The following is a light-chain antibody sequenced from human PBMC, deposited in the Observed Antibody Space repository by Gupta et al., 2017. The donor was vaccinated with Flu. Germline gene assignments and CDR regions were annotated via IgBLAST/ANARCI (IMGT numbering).Light chain of an antibody. Sequence: AIQMTQSPSSLSASVGDRVTITCRASQGIGDDLGWYQQKPGKAPNLLIYDASSLQRGVPSRFSGSGSGTEFTLTISNLQPEDFATYYCRQYESYRYTFGPGTKVEIE. V-gene: IGKV1-6*01. CDR1: QGIGDD. CDR3: RQYESYRYT. CDR2: DAS. J-gene: IGKJ2*01.